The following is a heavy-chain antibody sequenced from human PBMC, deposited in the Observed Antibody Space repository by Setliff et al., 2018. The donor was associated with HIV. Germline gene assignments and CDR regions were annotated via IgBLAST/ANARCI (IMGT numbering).Heavy chain of an antibody. J-gene: IGHJ3*02. D-gene: IGHD7-27*01. CDR3: ASPSFWGSGARNIDAFDM. CDR2: DNPDNVVL. V-gene: IGHV1-2*02. CDR1: GYNFTGYH. Sequence: ASVKVSCKASGYNFTGYHIHWVRQAPGQGLEWMGWDNPDNVVLKSAQKFQGRVTMTRDTSINTAYMELSSLKSEDTAVYYCASPSFWGSGARNIDAFDMWGQGTLGTVS.